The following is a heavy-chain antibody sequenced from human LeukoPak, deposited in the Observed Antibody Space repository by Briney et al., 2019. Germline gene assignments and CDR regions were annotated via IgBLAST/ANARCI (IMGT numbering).Heavy chain of an antibody. Sequence: ASVKVSCKASGGTFSSYAISWVRQAPGQGLEWMGRIIPIFGTANYAQKFQGRVTFTADKSTSTAYMELSSLRSEDTAVYYCARDVPSGHDFWSGPHYYYYMDVWGKGTTVTVSS. CDR2: IIPIFGTA. CDR1: GGTFSSYA. CDR3: ARDVPSGHDFWSGPHYYYYMDV. J-gene: IGHJ6*03. V-gene: IGHV1-69*06. D-gene: IGHD3-3*01.